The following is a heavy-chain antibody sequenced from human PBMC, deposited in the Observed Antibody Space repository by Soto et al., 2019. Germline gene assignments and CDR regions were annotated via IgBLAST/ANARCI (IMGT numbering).Heavy chain of an antibody. CDR3: SRHFGLQLERFDY. CDR1: GDSISSSDYY. Sequence: SETLSLTCTVSGDSISSSDYYWGWIRQPPGKGPEWIGSIYYSGITHYSPSLQSRVTISVDTSKKQVSLKLSSVTAADTAVYYCSRHFGLQLERFDYWGQGTLVTVSS. D-gene: IGHD1-1*01. CDR2: IYYSGIT. J-gene: IGHJ4*02. V-gene: IGHV4-39*01.